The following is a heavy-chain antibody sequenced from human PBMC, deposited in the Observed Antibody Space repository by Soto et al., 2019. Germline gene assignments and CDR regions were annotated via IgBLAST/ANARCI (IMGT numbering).Heavy chain of an antibody. Sequence: PSETLSLTCTVSGGSISSGGYYWSWIRQHPGKGLEWIGYIYYSGSTYYNPSLKSRVTISVDTSKNQFSLKLSSLTAADTAVYYCASGGRGIAARLFYYYYGMDVWGQGTTVTVSS. CDR2: IYYSGST. V-gene: IGHV4-31*03. CDR1: GGSISSGGYY. CDR3: ASGGRGIAARLFYYYYGMDV. D-gene: IGHD6-6*01. J-gene: IGHJ6*02.